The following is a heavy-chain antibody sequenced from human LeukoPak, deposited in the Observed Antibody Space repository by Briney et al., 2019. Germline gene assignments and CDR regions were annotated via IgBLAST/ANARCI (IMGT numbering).Heavy chain of an antibody. CDR3: ARVSKAAFRSGSSGWYPTPYYFDS. V-gene: IGHV1-46*01. CDR2: INPSGGST. CDR1: GYTFTSYY. D-gene: IGHD6-19*01. Sequence: ASVKVSCKASGYTFTSYYMHWVRQAPGQGLEWMGIINPSGGSTSYAQKFQGRVTMTRDTSTSTVYMELSSLRSEDTAVYYCARVSKAAFRSGSSGWYPTPYYFDSWGQGTLVTVSS. J-gene: IGHJ4*02.